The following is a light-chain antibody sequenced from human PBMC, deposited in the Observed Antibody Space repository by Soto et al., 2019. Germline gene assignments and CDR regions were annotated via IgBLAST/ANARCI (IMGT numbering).Light chain of an antibody. V-gene: IGKV1-5*01. Sequence: DIQMTQSPSTLSASVGDRVTITCRASQSISSWLAWYQQKPGKAPKLLISDASSLESGVPSRFSGDRSGTEFTLTINSLHPEDVATYFCQQFSSYWTFGQGTREEIK. CDR2: DAS. CDR3: QQFSSYWT. CDR1: QSISSW. J-gene: IGKJ1*01.